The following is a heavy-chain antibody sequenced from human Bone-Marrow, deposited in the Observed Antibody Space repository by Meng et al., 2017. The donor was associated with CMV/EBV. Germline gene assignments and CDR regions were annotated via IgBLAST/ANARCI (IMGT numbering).Heavy chain of an antibody. J-gene: IGHJ5*02. CDR3: GRGSGSYQGS. D-gene: IGHD3-10*01. CDR1: GFTFSTFW. CDR2: INGDGSST. Sequence: LSGAASGFTFSTFWMHWVRQVPGKGLVWVSRINGDGSSTSYADSVKGRFTISRDNAKNTLFLQMDSLRAEDSAVYYCGRGSGSYQGSWGKGTLVTVSS. V-gene: IGHV3-74*01.